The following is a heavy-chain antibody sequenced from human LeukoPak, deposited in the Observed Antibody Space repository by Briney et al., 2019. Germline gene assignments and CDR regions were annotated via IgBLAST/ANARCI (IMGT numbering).Heavy chain of an antibody. CDR1: GFTFSSYW. Sequence: PGGSLRLSCAASGFTFSSYWMSWVRQAPGKGLEWVSAISGSGGSTYYADSVKGRFTISRDNSKNTLYLQMNSLRAEDTAVYYCAATIFGVVRTFDPWGQGTLVTVSS. J-gene: IGHJ5*02. V-gene: IGHV3-23*01. CDR2: ISGSGGST. D-gene: IGHD3-3*01. CDR3: AATIFGVVRTFDP.